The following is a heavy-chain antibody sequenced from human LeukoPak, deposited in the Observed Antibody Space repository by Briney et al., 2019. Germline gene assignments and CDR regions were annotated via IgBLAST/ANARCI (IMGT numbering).Heavy chain of an antibody. CDR3: ARGGGYDSSFDY. Sequence: AGGSLILSCAASGFTFSDYYMSWIRQAPGKGLEWVSYISSSSSYTNYADSVKGRFTISRDNAKNSLYLQMNSLRAEDTAVYYCARGGGYDSSFDYWGQGTLVTVSS. CDR1: GFTFSDYY. V-gene: IGHV3-11*05. D-gene: IGHD5-12*01. J-gene: IGHJ4*02. CDR2: ISSSSSYT.